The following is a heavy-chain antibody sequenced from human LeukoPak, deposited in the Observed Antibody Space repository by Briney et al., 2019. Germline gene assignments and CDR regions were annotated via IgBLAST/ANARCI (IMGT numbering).Heavy chain of an antibody. CDR2: ISWNSGSI. D-gene: IGHD4-17*01. V-gene: IGHV3-9*03. CDR3: AKDSKAGMHDYGDYEYAFDI. Sequence: PGGSLSLSCAASGFTFDDYAMHWVRQAPGKGLEWVSGISWNSGSIGYADSVKGRFTISRDNAKNSLYLQMNSLRAEDMALYYCAKDSKAGMHDYGDYEYAFDIWGQGTMVTVSS. CDR1: GFTFDDYA. J-gene: IGHJ3*02.